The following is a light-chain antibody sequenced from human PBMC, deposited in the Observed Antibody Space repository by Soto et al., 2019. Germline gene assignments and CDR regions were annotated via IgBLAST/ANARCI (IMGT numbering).Light chain of an antibody. Sequence: AIPMTQSPSSISASTGDRVTITCRASQGISSFLAWYQQKPGKAPKLLIYAAATLQRGAPSRFSASGSGTDFTLTISRLQSEDFATYFGQQYLSYPYTFGQGTKLEI. CDR3: QQYLSYPYT. CDR1: QGISSF. V-gene: IGKV1-8*01. CDR2: AAA. J-gene: IGKJ2*01.